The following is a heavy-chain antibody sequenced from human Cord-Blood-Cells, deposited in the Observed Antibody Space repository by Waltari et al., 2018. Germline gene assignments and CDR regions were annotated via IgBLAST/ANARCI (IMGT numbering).Heavy chain of an antibody. CDR1: GGPISSSSYY. V-gene: IGHV4-39*01. Sequence: QLQLQESGPGLVKPSETLSLTCTVSGGPISSSSYYWGWIRQPPGKGLEWIGSIYYSGSTYYNPSLKSRVTISVDTSKNQFSLKLSSVTAADTAVYYCARRDSSSWYYYYYGMDVWGQGTTVTVSS. CDR2: IYYSGST. J-gene: IGHJ6*02. CDR3: ARRDSSSWYYYYYGMDV. D-gene: IGHD6-13*01.